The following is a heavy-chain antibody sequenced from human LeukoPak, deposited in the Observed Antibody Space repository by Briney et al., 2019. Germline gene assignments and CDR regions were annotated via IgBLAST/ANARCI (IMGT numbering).Heavy chain of an antibody. CDR1: GFTFSSYG. J-gene: IGHJ6*04. CDR2: IWYDGSNK. V-gene: IGHV3-33*01. D-gene: IGHD2-2*01. CDR3: ARDGVVVVPAATCYYYYGMDV. Sequence: PGGSLRLSCAASGFTFSSYGMHWVRQAPGKGLEWVAVIWYDGSNKYYADSVKGRFTISRDNSKNTLYLQMNSLRAEDTAVYYCARDGVVVVPAATCYYYYGMDVWGGGTTVSVSS.